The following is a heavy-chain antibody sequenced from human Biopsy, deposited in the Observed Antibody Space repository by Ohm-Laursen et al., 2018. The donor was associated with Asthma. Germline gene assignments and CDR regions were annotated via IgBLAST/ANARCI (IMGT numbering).Heavy chain of an antibody. CDR2: HDHEEGGT. V-gene: IGHV1-24*01. CDR3: ASDLPKDYVRYNFQF. D-gene: IGHD4-17*01. J-gene: IGHJ4*02. Sequence: EASVKVSCKFSGYSLTDLSMHWVRQAPGQGLEWMGGHDHEEGGTVNARRFQGGVTMTEDTSTDTAYMELSSLSSDDTAVYYCASDLPKDYVRYNFQFWGQGTLVTVSS. CDR1: GYSLTDLS.